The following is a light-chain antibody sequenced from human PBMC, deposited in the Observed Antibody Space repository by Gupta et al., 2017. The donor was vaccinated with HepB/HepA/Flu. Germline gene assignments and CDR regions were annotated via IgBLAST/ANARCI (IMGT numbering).Light chain of an antibody. CDR2: KDS. CDR1: ALPKQY. V-gene: IGLV3-25*03. Sequence: SYALTQPPSVSVSPGQTARIPCSGDALPKQYAYWYQQKPGQAPVLVIYKDSERPSGIPERFSASSSGTTVTLTISGVDAEDDADYYCQSADSSGTHVVFGGGTKLTVL. CDR3: QSADSSGTHVV. J-gene: IGLJ2*01.